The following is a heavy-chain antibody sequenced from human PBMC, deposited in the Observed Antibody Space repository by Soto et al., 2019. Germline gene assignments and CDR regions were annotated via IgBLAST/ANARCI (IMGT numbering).Heavy chain of an antibody. CDR3: ARSMHYSDGSNYSPFDY. D-gene: IGHD3-22*01. V-gene: IGHV4-61*01. J-gene: IGHJ4*02. Sequence: LEILSLTCTVSGGSVSSGNYYWSWIRQPPGKGLEWIGYFYYTGSTNYNPSLKSRVTISIDASKNQFSLRLSSVTAADTAVYYCARSMHYSDGSNYSPFDYWGQGTLVTVS. CDR2: FYYTGST. CDR1: GGSVSSGNYY.